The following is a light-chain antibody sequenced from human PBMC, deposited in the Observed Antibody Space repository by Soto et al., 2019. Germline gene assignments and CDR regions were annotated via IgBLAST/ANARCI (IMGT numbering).Light chain of an antibody. CDR2: AAS. V-gene: IGKV1-39*01. J-gene: IGKJ1*01. CDR3: QQTYGALTWS. CDR1: QSISSY. Sequence: DIQMTQSPSSLSASVGDRVTITCRASQSISSYLNWYQQRLGKAPKLLIYAASSLQSGVPSRFSGGGSGTDCTLTINSLQPEDYATYYCQQTYGALTWSFGQGTTVEI.